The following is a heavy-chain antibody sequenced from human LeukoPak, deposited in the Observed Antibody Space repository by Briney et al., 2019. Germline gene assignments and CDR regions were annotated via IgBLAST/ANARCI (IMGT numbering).Heavy chain of an antibody. CDR2: IYYSGST. CDR3: ARHIAAVVFFDY. Sequence: SETLSLTCTVSGGSISSYYWSWIRQPPGKGLEWIGYIYYSGSTNYNPSLKSRVTISVDTSKNQFSLQLSSVTAADTAVYYCARHIAAVVFFDYWGQGTLVTVSS. J-gene: IGHJ4*02. V-gene: IGHV4-59*08. D-gene: IGHD6-25*01. CDR1: GGSISSYY.